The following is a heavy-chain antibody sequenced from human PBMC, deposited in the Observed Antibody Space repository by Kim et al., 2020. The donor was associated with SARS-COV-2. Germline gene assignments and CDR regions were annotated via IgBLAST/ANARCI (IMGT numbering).Heavy chain of an antibody. V-gene: IGHV1-69*13. CDR1: GGTFSSYA. J-gene: IGHJ5*02. Sequence: SVKVSCKASGGTFSSYAISWVRQAPGQGLEWMGGIIPIFGTANYAQKFQGRVTITADESTSTAYMELSSLRSEDTAVYYCASLTTVVTPNWFDPWGQGTLVTVSS. CDR3: ASLTTVVTPNWFDP. CDR2: IIPIFGTA. D-gene: IGHD4-17*01.